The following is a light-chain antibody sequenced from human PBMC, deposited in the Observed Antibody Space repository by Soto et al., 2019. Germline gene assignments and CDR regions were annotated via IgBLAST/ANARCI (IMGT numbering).Light chain of an antibody. CDR3: SSYTSSRSYV. CDR2: DVS. Sequence: QSALTQPASVSGSPGQSITISCTGTSSDVGGSAFVSWHQQHPGKAPKLMIYDVSKWPSGVSNRFSGSKSGNTASLTISGLQAEDEADYYCSSYTSSRSYVFGTGTKVTVL. J-gene: IGLJ1*01. V-gene: IGLV2-14*01. CDR1: SSDVGGSAF.